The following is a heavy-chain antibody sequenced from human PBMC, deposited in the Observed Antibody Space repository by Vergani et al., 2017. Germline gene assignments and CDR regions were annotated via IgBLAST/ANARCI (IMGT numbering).Heavy chain of an antibody. CDR1: GFTFSSYR. J-gene: IGHJ6*03. CDR2: IISSSSYI. Sequence: VPLVESGGGLVKPGGSLRLSCAASGFTFSSYRMNWVRQAPGKGLEWVSSIISSSSYIYYTDSVTGRFTISRDNAKNSLYLQRNSLRAEDTDVYYCASSPWLPTSYDYMDVWGKGTTGTVSS. V-gene: IGHV3-21*01. CDR3: ASSPWLPTSYDYMDV. D-gene: IGHD3-22*01.